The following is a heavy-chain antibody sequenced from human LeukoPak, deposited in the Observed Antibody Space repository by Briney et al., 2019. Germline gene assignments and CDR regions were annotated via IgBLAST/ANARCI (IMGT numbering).Heavy chain of an antibody. Sequence: PGGSLRLSCAASEFTFNAYAMNWVRQAPGKGLEWVSYIGGGSIGIYYADFVRGRFTISRDNAKKSLYLQMNSLRAEDTALYYCARATYYYDSVDAFDVWSQGTMVTVSS. CDR3: ARATYYYDSVDAFDV. J-gene: IGHJ3*01. V-gene: IGHV3-48*01. CDR2: IGGGSIGI. CDR1: EFTFNAYA. D-gene: IGHD3-10*01.